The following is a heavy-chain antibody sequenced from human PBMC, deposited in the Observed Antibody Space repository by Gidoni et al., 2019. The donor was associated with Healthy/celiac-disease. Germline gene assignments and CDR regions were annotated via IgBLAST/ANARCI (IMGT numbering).Heavy chain of an antibody. D-gene: IGHD2-2*01. CDR1: GFTFSSYA. Sequence: EVQLLESGGGLVQPGGSLSPSCAASGFTFSSYAMSWVRQAPGKGLEWVSAISGSGGSTYYAESVKGRFTISRDNSKNTLYLQMNILRDEDTAVYYCAKDSRRLIVPAATTPDAFDIWGQGTMVTVSS. CDR2: ISGSGGST. V-gene: IGHV3-23*01. CDR3: AKDSRRLIVPAATTPDAFDI. J-gene: IGHJ3*02.